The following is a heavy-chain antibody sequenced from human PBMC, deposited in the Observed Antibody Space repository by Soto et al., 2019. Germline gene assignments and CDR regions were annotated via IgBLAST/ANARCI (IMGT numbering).Heavy chain of an antibody. J-gene: IGHJ6*02. CDR3: ARGNCISTSCPPADYYGMDV. Sequence: QVQLVESGGGVVQPGRSLRLSCAASGFTFSSYAMHWVRQAPGKGLEWVAVISYDGSNKYYADSVKGRFTISRDNSKNTLYLQMNSLRAEDTAVYYCARGNCISTSCPPADYYGMDVWGQGTTVTVSS. V-gene: IGHV3-30-3*01. CDR1: GFTFSSYA. CDR2: ISYDGSNK. D-gene: IGHD2-2*01.